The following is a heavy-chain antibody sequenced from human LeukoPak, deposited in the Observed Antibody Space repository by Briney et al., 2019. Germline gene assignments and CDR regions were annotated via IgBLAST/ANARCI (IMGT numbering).Heavy chain of an antibody. Sequence: GGSLRLSCAASGFTFSTSTLAWVRQAPGKGLEWISYISSSSSTIDYADSVKGRFTISRDNAKSSLYLQMNGLRAEDTAVYYCARLFFGSSHYFDYWGQGTLVTVSS. D-gene: IGHD3-3*01. J-gene: IGHJ4*03. CDR1: GFTFSTST. V-gene: IGHV3-48*04. CDR2: ISSSSSTI. CDR3: ARLFFGSSHYFDY.